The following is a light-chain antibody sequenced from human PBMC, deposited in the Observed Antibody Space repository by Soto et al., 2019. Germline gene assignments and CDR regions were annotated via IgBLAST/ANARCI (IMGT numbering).Light chain of an antibody. V-gene: IGKV3-20*01. CDR1: QSVSNNY. Sequence: IVLSQSPGTPSLSPGERATLSCRASQSVSNNYVAWYQQKPGQAPRLLIYGASNRATGIPDRFSGSGSGTDFTLTISRLEPEDFAVYYCQQYGSSGTFGQGTKVDIK. CDR3: QQYGSSGT. J-gene: IGKJ1*01. CDR2: GAS.